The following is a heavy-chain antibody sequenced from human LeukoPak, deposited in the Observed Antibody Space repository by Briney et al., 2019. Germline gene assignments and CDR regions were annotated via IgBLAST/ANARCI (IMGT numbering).Heavy chain of an antibody. V-gene: IGHV3-53*01. CDR1: GFKVSSNY. Sequence: GGSLRLSCAASGFKVSSNYMSWVRQAPGKGLAWVSLINTGGSTYYADSVKGRFTISRDNSKNTLYLRMNSLRADDTAVYYCATGTQLDPDYSYYGMDVWGRGTTVTVSS. D-gene: IGHD1-14*01. CDR3: ATGTQLDPDYSYYGMDV. CDR2: INTGGST. J-gene: IGHJ6*02.